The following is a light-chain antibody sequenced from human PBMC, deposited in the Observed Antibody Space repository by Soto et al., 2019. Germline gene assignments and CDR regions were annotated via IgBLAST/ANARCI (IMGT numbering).Light chain of an antibody. CDR2: GAS. V-gene: IGKV3-20*01. CDR1: QTVRSSY. J-gene: IGKJ4*01. CDR3: QQYRTSPIT. Sequence: EIVLTQSPGTLSLSPGERATISCRASQTVRSSYLAWYQQKPGQAPRLVIYGASSRATGIPDRFSGSGSGTDFTLTISRLEPEDFAVYYCQQYRTSPITFGGGTKVDIK.